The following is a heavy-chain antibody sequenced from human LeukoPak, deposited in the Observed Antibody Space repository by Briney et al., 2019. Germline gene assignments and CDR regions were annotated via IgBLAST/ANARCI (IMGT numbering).Heavy chain of an antibody. Sequence: GGSLRLSCAASGFTFSDYYMSWIRQAPGKGLEGVSYISSSGSTIYYADSVKGRFTISRDNAKNSLYLQMNSLRAEDTAIYYCARLVRATTMSDLWGQGALVTVSS. CDR2: ISSSGSTI. CDR1: GFTFSDYY. CDR3: ARLVRATTMSDL. V-gene: IGHV3-11*01. D-gene: IGHD1-26*01. J-gene: IGHJ5*02.